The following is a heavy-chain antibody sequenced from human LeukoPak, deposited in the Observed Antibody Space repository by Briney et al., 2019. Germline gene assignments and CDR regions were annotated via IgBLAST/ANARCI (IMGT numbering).Heavy chain of an antibody. CDR2: INHSGST. V-gene: IGHV4-39*07. CDR3: ARGMWIIVGATDQIYYFDY. CDR1: GGSISSSSYY. J-gene: IGHJ4*02. D-gene: IGHD1-26*01. Sequence: SETLSLTCTVSGGSISSSSYYWGWIRQPPGKGLEWIGQINHSGSTNYNPSLKSRVTISVDTSKNQFSLKLSSVTAADTAVYYCARGMWIIVGATDQIYYFDYWGQGTLVTVSS.